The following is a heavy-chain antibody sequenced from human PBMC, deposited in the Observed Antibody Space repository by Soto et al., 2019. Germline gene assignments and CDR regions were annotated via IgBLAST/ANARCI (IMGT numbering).Heavy chain of an antibody. D-gene: IGHD6-13*01. V-gene: IGHV4-30-4*01. J-gene: IGHJ5*02. CDR1: GGSISSGDYY. Sequence: SETLSLTCTVSGGSISSGDYYWSWIRQPPGKGLEWIGYIYYSGSTYYNPSLKSRVTISVDTSKNQFSLKLSSVTAADTAVYYCARGSAITAESFPWGQGTLVTVSS. CDR2: IYYSGST. CDR3: ARGSAITAESFP.